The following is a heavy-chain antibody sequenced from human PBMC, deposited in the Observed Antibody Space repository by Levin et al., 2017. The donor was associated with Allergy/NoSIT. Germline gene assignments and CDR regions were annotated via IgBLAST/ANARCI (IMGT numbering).Heavy chain of an antibody. CDR3: ATDPRYYYDSSGYYAHYYGMDV. V-gene: IGHV1-24*01. D-gene: IGHD3-22*01. CDR2: FDPEDGET. J-gene: IGHJ6*02. Sequence: GASVKVSCKVSGYTLTELSMHWVRQAPGKGLEWMGGFDPEDGETIYAQKFQGRVTMTEDTSTDTAYMELSSLRSEDTAVYYCATDPRYYYDSSGYYAHYYGMDVWGQGTTVTVSS. CDR1: GYTLTELS.